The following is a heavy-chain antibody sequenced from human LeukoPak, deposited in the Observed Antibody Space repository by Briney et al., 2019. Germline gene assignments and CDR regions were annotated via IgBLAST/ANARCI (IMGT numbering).Heavy chain of an antibody. J-gene: IGHJ4*02. CDR3: ARAHPGMGAFDY. CDR2: ISSSGSTI. Sequence: PGGSLRLSCAASGFTFSSYEMNWVRQAPGKGLEWVSYISSSGSTIYYADSVKGRFTISRDNAKNSLYLQMNSLRAEDTAVYYCARAHPGMGAFDYWGQGTLVTVSS. CDR1: GFTFSSYE. D-gene: IGHD3-10*01. V-gene: IGHV3-48*03.